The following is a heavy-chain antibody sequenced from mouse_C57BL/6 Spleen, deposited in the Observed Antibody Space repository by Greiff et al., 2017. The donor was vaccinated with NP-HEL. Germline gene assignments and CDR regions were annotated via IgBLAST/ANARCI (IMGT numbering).Heavy chain of an antibody. CDR3: ARDTGYYGSSYWYFDV. D-gene: IGHD1-1*01. V-gene: IGHV3-6*01. CDR1: GYSITSGYY. J-gene: IGHJ1*03. CDR2: ISYDGSN. Sequence: DVKLVESGPGLVKPSQSLSLTCSVTGYSITSGYYWNWIRQFPGNKLEWMGYISYDGSNNYNPSLKNRISITRDTSKNQFFLKLNSVTTEDTATYYCARDTGYYGSSYWYFDVWGTGTTVTVSS.